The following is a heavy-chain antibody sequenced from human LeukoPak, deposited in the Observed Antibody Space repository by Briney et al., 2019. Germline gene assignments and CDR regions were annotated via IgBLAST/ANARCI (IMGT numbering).Heavy chain of an antibody. CDR3: AKERGWGYDFWSGNYGMDV. V-gene: IGHV3-30*18. J-gene: IGHJ6*02. D-gene: IGHD3-3*01. CDR1: GFTFSSYG. Sequence: GGSLRLSCAASGFTFSSYGMHWVRQAPGKGLEWVAVISYDGSNKYYADSVKGRFTISRDNSKNTLYLRMNSLRAEDTAVYYCAKERGWGYDFWSGNYGMDVWGQGTTVTVSS. CDR2: ISYDGSNK.